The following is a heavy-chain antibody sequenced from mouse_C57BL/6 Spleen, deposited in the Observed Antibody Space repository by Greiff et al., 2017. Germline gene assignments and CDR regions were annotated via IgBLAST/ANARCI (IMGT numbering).Heavy chain of an antibody. V-gene: IGHV7-1*01. CDR1: GFTFSDFY. J-gene: IGHJ3*01. CDR2: SRNKANDYTT. D-gene: IGHD1-1*01. CDR3: ASGSSLAWFAY. Sequence: EVKLMESGGGLVQSGRSLRLSCATSGFTFSDFYMEWVRQAPGKGLEWIAASRNKANDYTTEYSASGKGRFIVSRDTSQSILYLQMNALRAEDTAIYYCASGSSLAWFAYWGQGTLVTVSA.